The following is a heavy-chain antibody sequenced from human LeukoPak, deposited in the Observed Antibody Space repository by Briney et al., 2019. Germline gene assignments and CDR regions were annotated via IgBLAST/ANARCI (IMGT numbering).Heavy chain of an antibody. Sequence: PGGSLRLSCAASGFTFSSYSMNWVRQAPGKGLEWVSSISSSSSYIYYADSVKGRFTISRDNAKNSLYLQMNSLRAEDTAVYYCARDRGDSLIPTRTMDVWGKGTTVTVSS. D-gene: IGHD7-27*01. J-gene: IGHJ6*03. CDR3: ARDRGDSLIPTRTMDV. CDR2: ISSSSSYI. CDR1: GFTFSSYS. V-gene: IGHV3-21*01.